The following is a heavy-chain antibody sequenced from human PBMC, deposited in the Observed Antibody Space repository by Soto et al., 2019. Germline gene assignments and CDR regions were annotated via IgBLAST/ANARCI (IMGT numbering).Heavy chain of an antibody. CDR2: IITILGIA. J-gene: IGHJ6*02. V-gene: IGHV1-69*04. Sequence: QVQLVQSWAEVKKPGSSLKVSCKASGGTCSSYAISWVRQAPGQGIESMGRIITILGIANYAQKFQGRVTITADKATSTAFMGLSSLRSEDTAMYCCERGIAAAGHYYYFGRAVWGQGTTVTVSS. D-gene: IGHD6-13*01. CDR3: ERGIAAAGHYYYFGRAV. CDR1: GGTCSSYA.